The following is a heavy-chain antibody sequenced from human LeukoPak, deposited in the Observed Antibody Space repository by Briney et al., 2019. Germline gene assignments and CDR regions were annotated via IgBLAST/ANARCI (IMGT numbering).Heavy chain of an antibody. CDR1: GGSFSGYY. Sequence: PSETLSLTCAVYGGSFSGYYWSWIRQPPGKGLEWIGEIYHSGSTNYNPSLKSRVTISVDKSKNQFSLKLSSVTAADTAVYYCATVLLWFGELDIWGQGTMVTVSS. V-gene: IGHV4-34*01. D-gene: IGHD3-10*01. J-gene: IGHJ3*02. CDR2: IYHSGST. CDR3: ATVLLWFGELDI.